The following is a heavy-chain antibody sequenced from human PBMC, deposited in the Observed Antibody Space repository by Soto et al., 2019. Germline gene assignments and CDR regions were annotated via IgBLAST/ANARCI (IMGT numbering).Heavy chain of an antibody. CDR1: GYTFTSYY. D-gene: IGHD1-1*01. V-gene: IGHV1-46*01. CDR3: ARDRMAMATTYYYYYYGMDV. CDR2: INPSGGST. Sequence: ASVKVSCKASGYTFTSYYMHWVRQAPGQGLEWMGIINPSGGSTSYAQKFQGRVTMTRDTSTSTVYMELSSLRSEDTAVYYCARDRMAMATTYYYYYYGMDVWGQGTTVTV. J-gene: IGHJ6*02.